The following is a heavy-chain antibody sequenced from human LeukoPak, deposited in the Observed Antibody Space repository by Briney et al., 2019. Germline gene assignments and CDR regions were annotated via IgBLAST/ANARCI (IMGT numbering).Heavy chain of an antibody. D-gene: IGHD6-6*01. Sequence: GESLQISCKGSGYSLTSYWIGWVRQMPGKGLEWMGIIYPGDSDTRYSPSFQGQVTISADKSISTAYLQWSSLKASDTAMYYCARLPSSSSSYYYYGMDVWGQGTTVTVSS. CDR2: IYPGDSDT. CDR3: ARLPSSSSSYYYYGMDV. V-gene: IGHV5-51*01. CDR1: GYSLTSYW. J-gene: IGHJ6*02.